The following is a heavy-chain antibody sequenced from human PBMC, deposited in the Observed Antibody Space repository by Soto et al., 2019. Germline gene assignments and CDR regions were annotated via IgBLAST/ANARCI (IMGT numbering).Heavy chain of an antibody. V-gene: IGHV3-66*01. CDR1: GFTVSSNY. CDR2: IYSGGST. Sequence: GGSLRLSCAASGFTVSSNYMSWVRQAPGKGLEWVSVIYSGGSTYYADSVKGRFTISRDNSKNTLYLQMNSLRAEDTAVYYCARRIAAAGTPSHYYYYYMDVWGKGTTVTVSS. D-gene: IGHD6-13*01. CDR3: ARRIAAAGTPSHYYYYYMDV. J-gene: IGHJ6*03.